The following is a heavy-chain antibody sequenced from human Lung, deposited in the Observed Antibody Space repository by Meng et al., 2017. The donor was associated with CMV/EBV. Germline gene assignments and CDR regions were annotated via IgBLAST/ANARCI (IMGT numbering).Heavy chain of an antibody. CDR3: ARNRVTIFGVQDYYFDY. CDR1: GFTFSSYE. Sequence: GESLKISCAASGFTFSSYEINWVRQAPGKGLEWVSYISSSGSTIYYADSVKGRFTISRDNAKNSLYLQMNSLRAEDTAVYYCARNRVTIFGVQDYYFDYWGRGTXVTVYS. D-gene: IGHD3-3*01. CDR2: ISSSGSTI. V-gene: IGHV3-48*03. J-gene: IGHJ4*02.